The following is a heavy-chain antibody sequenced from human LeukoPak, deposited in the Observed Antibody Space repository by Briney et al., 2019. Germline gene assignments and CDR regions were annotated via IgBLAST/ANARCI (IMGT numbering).Heavy chain of an antibody. Sequence: GGSLRLSCAASGFIFSSSWMSWVRQTPGKGLEWVANIKQDGSKKSYVDSVKSRFTISRDNAKNSLYLQMNSLRAEDTAIYYCTRVGYIDEGIDYWGQGTLVTVSS. D-gene: IGHD5-12*01. CDR3: TRVGYIDEGIDY. CDR1: GFIFSSSW. J-gene: IGHJ4*02. V-gene: IGHV3-7*04. CDR2: IKQDGSKK.